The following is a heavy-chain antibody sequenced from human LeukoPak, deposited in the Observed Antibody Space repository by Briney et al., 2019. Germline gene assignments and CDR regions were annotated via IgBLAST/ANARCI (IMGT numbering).Heavy chain of an antibody. V-gene: IGHV3-21*01. CDR3: ARLAGPRPGTYYFDF. Sequence: PGGSLRLSCAASGFTYGDYAMEWVRQTPGKGLEWVSSITPTTDNIYYTPSVEGRFTISRDNAKHSLYLQMNNLRADDTAVYYCARLAGPRPGTYYFDFWGQGVQVTVSS. CDR1: GFTYGDYA. CDR2: ITPTTDNI. J-gene: IGHJ4*02. D-gene: IGHD6-19*01.